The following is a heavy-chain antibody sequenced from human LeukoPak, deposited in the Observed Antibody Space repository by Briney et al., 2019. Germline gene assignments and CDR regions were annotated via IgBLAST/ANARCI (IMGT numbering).Heavy chain of an antibody. CDR3: ATGYSSTWYYFDY. CDR2: IYHSGST. D-gene: IGHD6-13*01. Sequence: PSETLSLTCTVSGDSISSYYWSWIRQPPGPGLEWIGYIYHSGSTNYNPSLKSRVTISADTSKDQFSLKLASVTAADTAVYYCATGYSSTWYYFDYWGQGTLVTVSS. CDR1: GDSISSYY. V-gene: IGHV4-59*01. J-gene: IGHJ4*02.